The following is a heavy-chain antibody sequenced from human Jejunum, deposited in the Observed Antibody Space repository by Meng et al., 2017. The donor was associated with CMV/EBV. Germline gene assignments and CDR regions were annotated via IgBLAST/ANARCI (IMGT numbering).Heavy chain of an antibody. CDR2: IRHDGCED. CDR1: GFPFNISD. J-gene: IGHJ4*02. Sequence: QAQVVVSGGGVFQPCGSLRLTCVTSGFPFNISDMHCVRQAPGNGLDWVTCIRHDGCEDFYVDSVKGRFTISRDNSKNTLYLQMNSLRVDDSALYYCTKGGFDSWGQGTLVTVSS. D-gene: IGHD2-15*01. CDR3: TKGGFDS. V-gene: IGHV3-30*02.